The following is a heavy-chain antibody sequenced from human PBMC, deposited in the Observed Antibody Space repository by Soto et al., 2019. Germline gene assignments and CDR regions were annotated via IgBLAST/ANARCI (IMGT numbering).Heavy chain of an antibody. V-gene: IGHV3-15*01. CDR2: IKSKTDGGKT. CDR3: TTAPYYDFWSHGY. Sequence: EVQLVESGGGLVKPGGSLRLSCAASGFTFSNSWMSWVRQAPGKGLEWVGRIKSKTDGGKTDYAAPVKGRFTISRDDSKNPLYLQMNSLKTEDTAVYYCTTAPYYDFWSHGYWGQGTLVTVSS. CDR1: GFTFSNSW. D-gene: IGHD3-3*01. J-gene: IGHJ4*02.